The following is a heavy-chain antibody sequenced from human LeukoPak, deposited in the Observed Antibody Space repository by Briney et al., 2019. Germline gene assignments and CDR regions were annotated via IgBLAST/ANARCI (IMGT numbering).Heavy chain of an antibody. CDR1: GGSISSHY. CDR3: ARDRWWAFDI. D-gene: IGHD2-15*01. Sequence: SETLSLTCTVSGGSISSHYWSWIRQPPGKGLEWIGYTYYSGSTNYNPSLKSRVTISVDTSKNQFSLKLSSVTAADTAVYYCARDRWWAFDIWGQGTMVTVSS. V-gene: IGHV4-59*11. CDR2: TYYSGST. J-gene: IGHJ3*02.